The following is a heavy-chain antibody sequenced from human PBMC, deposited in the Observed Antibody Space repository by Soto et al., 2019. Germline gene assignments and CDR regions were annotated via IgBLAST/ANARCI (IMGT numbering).Heavy chain of an antibody. Sequence: SETLSLTCSVSGGSISGSYWSWIRQSPGKGLEWLGYVYYTGSTSYSPSLRSRVSISVDTSKNEFSLRLSSVAAADTAVYFCARSVAVPGAHIDYWGQGTQVTVSS. V-gene: IGHV4-59*01. CDR3: ARSVAVPGAHIDY. D-gene: IGHD6-19*01. CDR1: GGSISGSY. CDR2: VYYTGST. J-gene: IGHJ4*02.